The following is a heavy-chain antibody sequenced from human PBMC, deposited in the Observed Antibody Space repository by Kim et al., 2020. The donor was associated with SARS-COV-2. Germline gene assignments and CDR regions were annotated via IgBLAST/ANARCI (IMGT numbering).Heavy chain of an antibody. V-gene: IGHV3-48*02. CDR1: GFTFSSYS. CDR2: ISSSSSTI. D-gene: IGHD4-17*01. CDR3: ARRRASTVASPEYYFDY. Sequence: GGSLRLSCAASGFTFSSYSMNWVRQAPGKGLEWVSYISSSSSTIYYADSVKGRFTISRDNAKNSLYLQMNSLRDEDTAVYYCARRRASTVASPEYYFDYWGQGTLVTVSS. J-gene: IGHJ4*02.